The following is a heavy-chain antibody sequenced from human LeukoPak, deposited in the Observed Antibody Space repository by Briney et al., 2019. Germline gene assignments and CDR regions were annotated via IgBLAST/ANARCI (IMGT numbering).Heavy chain of an antibody. CDR3: AREPLRSGELDY. D-gene: IGHD3-10*01. J-gene: IGHJ4*02. V-gene: IGHV4-30-4*01. Sequence: SQTLSLTCTVSGGSISSGDYYWSWIRQPPGKGLEWIGYIYYSGSTYYNPSLKSRVTISADTSKNQFSLKLSSVTAADTAVYYCAREPLRSGELDYWGQGTLVTVSS. CDR2: IYYSGST. CDR1: GGSISSGDYY.